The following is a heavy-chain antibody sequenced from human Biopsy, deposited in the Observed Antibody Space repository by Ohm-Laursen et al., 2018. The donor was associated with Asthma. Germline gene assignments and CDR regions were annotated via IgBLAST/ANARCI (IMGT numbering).Heavy chain of an antibody. CDR1: GITFSTYG. V-gene: IGHV3-30*19. D-gene: IGHD6-13*01. J-gene: IGHJ4*02. CDR2: ITFDGSTQ. Sequence: SLRLSCAASGITFSTYGMHWVRQAPGKGLEWVAVITFDGSTQHYGDSAKGRFTISRDNSKNMLFLQMNSLRAEDTAVYYCLRDTLGYYFDIWGQGTQVTVSS. CDR3: LRDTLGYYFDI.